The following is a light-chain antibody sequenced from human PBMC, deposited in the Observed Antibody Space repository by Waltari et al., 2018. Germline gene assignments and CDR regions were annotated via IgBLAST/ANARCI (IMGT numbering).Light chain of an antibody. V-gene: IGKV1-6*01. CDR2: AAS. CDR1: QGIRYD. J-gene: IGKJ2*01. Sequence: AIQMTQSPSSLSASVGDRVTITCRASQGIRYDLGWYQQKPGKAPKLLIYAASSLQSGVPSRFSGGGAGTEFTLTISSLQAEDVAVYYCQQYYSTPYTFGQGTKLEIK. CDR3: QQYYSTPYT.